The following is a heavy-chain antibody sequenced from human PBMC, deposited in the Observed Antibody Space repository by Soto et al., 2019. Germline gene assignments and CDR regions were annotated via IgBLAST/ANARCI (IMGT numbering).Heavy chain of an antibody. J-gene: IGHJ5*02. D-gene: IGHD3-16*02. CDR2: IYYSGST. V-gene: IGHV4-39*01. CDR1: GGSISSSSYY. CDR3: ARSITFGGVIVLNWFDP. Sequence: QLQLQESGPGLVKPSETLSLTCTVSGGSISSSSYYWGWIHQPPGKGLEWIGSIYYSGSTYYNPSLKSRVTISVDTSKNQFSLKLSSVTAADTAVYYCARSITFGGVIVLNWFDPWGQGTLVTVSS.